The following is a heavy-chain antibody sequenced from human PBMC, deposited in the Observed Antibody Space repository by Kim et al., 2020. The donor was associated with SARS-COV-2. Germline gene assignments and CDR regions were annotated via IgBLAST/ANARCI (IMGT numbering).Heavy chain of an antibody. CDR2: INAGNGDT. Sequence: ASVKVSCKASGYSFTAYAIHWVRQAPGQRLEWVGWINAGNGDTKFSRRFQGRVTITRDTSASTAYMELSSLRSEDTALYYCARVGPYPGVYGLDVWGQGTTVTVSS. CDR1: GYSFTAYA. J-gene: IGHJ6*02. D-gene: IGHD3-16*01. V-gene: IGHV1-3*01. CDR3: ARVGPYPGVYGLDV.